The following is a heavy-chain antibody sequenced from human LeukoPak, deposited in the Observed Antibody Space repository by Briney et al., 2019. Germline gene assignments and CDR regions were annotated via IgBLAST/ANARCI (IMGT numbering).Heavy chain of an antibody. V-gene: IGHV3-30*04. J-gene: IGHJ6*04. D-gene: IGHD6-19*01. CDR2: ISYDGSNK. CDR1: GFTFSSYA. CDR3: ARDAGGGWSPNLYYYYGMDV. Sequence: GSLRLSCAASGFTFSSYAMHWVRQAPGKGLEWVAVISYDGSNKYYADSVKGRFTISRDNSKNTLYLQMNSLRAEDTAVYYCARDAGGGWSPNLYYYYGMDVWGKGTTVTVSS.